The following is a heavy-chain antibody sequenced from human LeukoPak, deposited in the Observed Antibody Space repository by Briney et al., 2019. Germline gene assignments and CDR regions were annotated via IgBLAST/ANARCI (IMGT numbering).Heavy chain of an antibody. CDR3: AKDRDMTTVTGPDY. D-gene: IGHD4-17*01. CDR1: GFTFSSYG. Sequence: PRGSLRLSCAASGFTFSSYGMHWVRQAPGKGLEWVAFIRNDESNKYYANSVKGRFTISRDSSKNTLHLQMNSLRVDDTAVYYCAKDRDMTTVTGPDYWGQGTLLTVSS. V-gene: IGHV3-30*02. CDR2: IRNDESNK. J-gene: IGHJ4*02.